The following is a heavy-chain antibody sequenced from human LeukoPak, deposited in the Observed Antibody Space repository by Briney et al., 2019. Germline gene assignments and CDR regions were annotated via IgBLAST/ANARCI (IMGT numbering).Heavy chain of an antibody. J-gene: IGHJ3*01. D-gene: IGHD3-16*02. CDR3: ARRASLET. CDR1: GYTFSSYV. Sequence: ASVKVSCKASGYTFSSYVISWVRQAPGHGLEWMGWINAYNGNTKYVQKVQGRVTMTTDTSTSTAYMEVRSLRSGDTAVYYCARRASLETWGQGTMVTVSS. CDR2: INAYNGNT. V-gene: IGHV1-18*01.